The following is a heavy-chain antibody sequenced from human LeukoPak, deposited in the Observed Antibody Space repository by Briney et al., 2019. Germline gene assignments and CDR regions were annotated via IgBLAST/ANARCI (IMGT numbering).Heavy chain of an antibody. CDR1: GGSISSYY. Sequence: PSETLSLTCTVSGGSISSYYWSWIRQPPGKRLEWIGYIYYSGNTNYNPSLKSRITISIDTSKNQFSLRLSSVTAADTAVYYCARVGDGNFDYWGQGTLVTVSS. D-gene: IGHD3-10*01. CDR3: ARVGDGNFDY. J-gene: IGHJ4*02. CDR2: IYYSGNT. V-gene: IGHV4-59*01.